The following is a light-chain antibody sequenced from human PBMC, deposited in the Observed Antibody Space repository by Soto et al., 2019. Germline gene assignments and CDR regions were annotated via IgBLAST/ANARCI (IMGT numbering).Light chain of an antibody. CDR1: QSVSSSY. CDR2: GTS. V-gene: IGKV3-20*01. J-gene: IGKJ1*01. CDR3: QQYGSSSWT. Sequence: EIVSTQSPGTVSLSPGERATLSCRASQSVSSSYLAWYQQKPGQAPRLLIYGTSSRATAIPDRFSGSGSGTDFTLTISRLEPEDFAVYYCQQYGSSSWTFGQGTKV.